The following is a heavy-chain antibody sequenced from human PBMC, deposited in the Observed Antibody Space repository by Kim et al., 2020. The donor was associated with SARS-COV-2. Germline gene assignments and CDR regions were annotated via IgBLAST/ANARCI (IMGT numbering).Heavy chain of an antibody. J-gene: IGHJ4*02. CDR1: GGSISSGGYY. Sequence: SETLSLTCTVSGGSISSGGYYWSWIRQHPGKGLEWIGYIYYSGSTYYNPSLKSRVTISVDTSKNQFSLKLSSVTAADTAVYYCATSIAAAGPFDYWGQGILVTVSS. CDR3: ATSIAAAGPFDY. D-gene: IGHD6-13*01. V-gene: IGHV4-31*03. CDR2: IYYSGST.